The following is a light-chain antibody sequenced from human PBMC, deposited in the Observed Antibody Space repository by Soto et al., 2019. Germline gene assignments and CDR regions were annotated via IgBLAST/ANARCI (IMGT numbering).Light chain of an antibody. V-gene: IGLV2-14*01. J-gene: IGLJ1*01. Sequence: QSALTQPASVSGSPGQSITISCTGTSSDGGGYNSVSWYRQDPGKAPKLMIYDVTNRPSGVSNRFSGSKSGNTASLTISGLQAEDEADYYCSSFTSSITSVFGTGTKVTVL. CDR1: SSDGGGYNS. CDR2: DVT. CDR3: SSFTSSITSV.